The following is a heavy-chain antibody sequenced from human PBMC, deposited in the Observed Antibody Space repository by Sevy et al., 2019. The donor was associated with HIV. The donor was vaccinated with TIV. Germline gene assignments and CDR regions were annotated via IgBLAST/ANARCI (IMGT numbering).Heavy chain of an antibody. CDR1: GFTFSNYS. V-gene: IGHV3-30*02. D-gene: IGHD2-15*01. CDR2: IRYDGSNT. CDR3: AKDMGGYSYS. J-gene: IGHJ4*02. Sequence: GGSLRLSCVASGFTFSNYSMHWVRQAPGKGLEWVSFIRYDGSNTYYADSVKDRFTISRDSSKNTVYLQMNSLRVEDTAMYYCAKDMGGYSYSWGQGTPVTVSS.